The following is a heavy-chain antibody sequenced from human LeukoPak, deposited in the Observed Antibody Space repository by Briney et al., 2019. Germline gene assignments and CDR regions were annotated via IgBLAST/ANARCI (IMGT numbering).Heavy chain of an antibody. CDR3: ARLGSRSYAFDI. Sequence: SVKVSSKASGGTFSSYAISWVRQAPGQGLEWMGGIIPIFGTANYAQKFQGRVTITTDESTSTAYMELSSLRSEDTAVYYCARLGSRSYAFDIWGQGTMVTVSS. J-gene: IGHJ3*02. CDR2: IIPIFGTA. D-gene: IGHD3-10*01. CDR1: GGTFSSYA. V-gene: IGHV1-69*05.